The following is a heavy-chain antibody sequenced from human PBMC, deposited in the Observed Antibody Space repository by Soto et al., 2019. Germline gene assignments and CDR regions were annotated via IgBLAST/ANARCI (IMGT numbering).Heavy chain of an antibody. CDR2: IYPSDSDT. CDR1: GYTFTIYW. Sequence: GESLKIACQVSGYTFTIYWIGWVRQMPGKGLEWMGIIYPSDSDTRYSPSFQGQVTISADQSINTAYLQWDSLKASDTAIYYCARPANTVADHFDLWGQGTPVTVSS. J-gene: IGHJ4*02. D-gene: IGHD4-17*01. V-gene: IGHV5-51*01. CDR3: ARPANTVADHFDL.